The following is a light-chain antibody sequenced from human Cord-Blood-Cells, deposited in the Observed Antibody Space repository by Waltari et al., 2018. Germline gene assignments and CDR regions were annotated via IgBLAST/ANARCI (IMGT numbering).Light chain of an antibody. J-gene: IGKJ2*03. CDR2: AAS. CDR3: QQSYSTPYS. V-gene: IGKV1-39*01. Sequence: DIQMTQSPSSLSASVGDRVTITCRASQCNRSYLNWYEQKPGKAPQLRIYAASSLQSGVPTRFSGSASGTDFTLTISTLQTEDFATYYWQQSYSTPYSFGQGTKLDIQ. CDR1: QCNRSY.